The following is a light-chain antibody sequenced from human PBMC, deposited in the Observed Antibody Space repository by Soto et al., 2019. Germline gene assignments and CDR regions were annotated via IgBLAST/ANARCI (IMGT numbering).Light chain of an antibody. CDR1: QTVLYSSNNKNY. J-gene: IGKJ1*01. V-gene: IGKV4-1*01. CDR3: QQFYSPPPT. CDR2: WAS. Sequence: DIVMTQSPDSLAVSLGERATIDCQSSQTVLYSSNNKNYLAWYQQKPGQPPKLLIYWASTRESGVPDRFSGSGSGTDFTLTISSPQAEDVAVYYCQQFYSPPPTFGQGTKVEIK.